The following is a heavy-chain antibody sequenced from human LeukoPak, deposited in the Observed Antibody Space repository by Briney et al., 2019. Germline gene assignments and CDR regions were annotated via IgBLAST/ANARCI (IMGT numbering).Heavy chain of an antibody. D-gene: IGHD3-16*02. CDR3: ARHGYDYVWGSYRSDYFDY. CDR1: GGSISSYY. J-gene: IGHJ4*02. V-gene: IGHV4-59*08. Sequence: SETLSLTCTVSGGSISSYYWSWIRQPPGKGLEWIGYIYYSGSTNYNPSPKSRVTISVDTSKNQFSLKLSSVTAADTAVYYCARHGYDYVWGSYRSDYFDYWGQGTLVTVSS. CDR2: IYYSGST.